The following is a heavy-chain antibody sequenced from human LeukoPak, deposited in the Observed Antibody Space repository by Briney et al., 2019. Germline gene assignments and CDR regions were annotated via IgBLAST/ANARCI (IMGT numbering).Heavy chain of an antibody. CDR2: ISSSGSTI. CDR1: GFSFSTYE. Sequence: GGSLRLSCAASGFSFSTYEMDWVRQAPGKGLEWVSYISSSGSTIYYADSVKGRFTISRDNAKNSLYLQMNSLRAEDTAVYYCARVAAAGIYYFDSWGQGALVTVSS. CDR3: ARVAAAGIYYFDS. V-gene: IGHV3-48*03. D-gene: IGHD6-13*01. J-gene: IGHJ4*02.